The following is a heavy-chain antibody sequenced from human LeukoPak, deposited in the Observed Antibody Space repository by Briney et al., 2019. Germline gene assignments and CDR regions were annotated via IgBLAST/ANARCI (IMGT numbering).Heavy chain of an antibody. CDR3: ARQSSGWYAQYFQH. CDR2: INHSGST. J-gene: IGHJ1*01. CDR1: GGSFSGYY. Sequence: SETLSLTCAVYGGSFSGYYWSWIRQPPGKGLEWIGEINHSGSTNYNPSLKSRVTMSVDTSKNQFSLKLSSVTAADTAVYYCARQSSGWYAQYFQHWGQGTLVTVSS. V-gene: IGHV4-34*01. D-gene: IGHD6-19*01.